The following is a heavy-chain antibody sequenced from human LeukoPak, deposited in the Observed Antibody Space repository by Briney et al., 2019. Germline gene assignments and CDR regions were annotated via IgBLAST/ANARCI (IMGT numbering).Heavy chain of an antibody. J-gene: IGHJ4*02. V-gene: IGHV4-34*01. Sequence: SETLSLTCAVYGGSFSGYYWSWIRQPPGKGLEWIGEINHSGSTNYNPSLKSRVTISVDTSKNQFSLKLNSVTAADTAVYYCARMGYYYGSGSYTLDYWGQGTLVTVSS. CDR2: INHSGST. CDR1: GGSFSGYY. CDR3: ARMGYYYGSGSYTLDY. D-gene: IGHD3-10*01.